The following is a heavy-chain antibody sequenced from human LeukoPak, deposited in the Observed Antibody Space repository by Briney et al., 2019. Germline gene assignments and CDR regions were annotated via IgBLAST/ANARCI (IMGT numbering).Heavy chain of an antibody. Sequence: GRSLRLSCAASGFTFDDYAMHWVRQAPGKGLEWVSGISWNSGSIGYADSVKGRFTISRDNAKNSLYLQMSSLRAEDSALYFCAKGSVTGTADLDYWGREPWSPSPQ. CDR1: GFTFDDYA. CDR2: ISWNSGSI. D-gene: IGHD6-19*01. V-gene: IGHV3-9*01. CDR3: AKGSVTGTADLDY. J-gene: IGHJ4*02.